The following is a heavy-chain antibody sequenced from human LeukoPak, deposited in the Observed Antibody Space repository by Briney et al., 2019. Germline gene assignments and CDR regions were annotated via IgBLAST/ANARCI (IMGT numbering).Heavy chain of an antibody. CDR3: ARQSGGFLEWLGARKVDP. Sequence: SETLSVTCTVSGGSIRSNSYYWAWIRQPPGKGLEWIGSIYYSGSTYYNRSPESRVTIFVDTSKNQFSLKLTSVTAADTAVYYCARQSGGFLEWLGARKVDPWGQGTLVTVSS. V-gene: IGHV4-39*01. CDR1: GGSIRSNSYY. CDR2: IYYSGST. D-gene: IGHD3-3*01. J-gene: IGHJ5*02.